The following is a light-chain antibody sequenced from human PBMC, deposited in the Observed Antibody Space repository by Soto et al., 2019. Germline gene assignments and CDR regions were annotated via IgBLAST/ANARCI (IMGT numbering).Light chain of an antibody. CDR1: SSNIGAGYD. CDR2: GND. Sequence: QSVLTQPPSVSGAPGQGVTISCTGSSSNIGAGYDVHWYQQLPGAAPKLLIFGNDNRPSGVPDRFSGSRSGTSASLAITGLQAEDEADYYCNSYTTLSNRVFGTGTKVTVL. V-gene: IGLV1-40*01. J-gene: IGLJ1*01. CDR3: NSYTTLSNRV.